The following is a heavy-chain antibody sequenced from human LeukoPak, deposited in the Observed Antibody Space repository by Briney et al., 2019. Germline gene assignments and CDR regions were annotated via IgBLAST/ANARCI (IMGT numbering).Heavy chain of an antibody. Sequence: SETLSLTCTVSGGSISSYYWSWIRQPPGKGLEWIGYIYYSGSTNYNPSLKSRVTISVDTSKNQFSLKLSSVTAADTAVYYCARVLRVSGYDSSGYYQAGHYSYLDVWGKGTTVTVSS. D-gene: IGHD3-22*01. CDR3: ARVLRVSGYDSSGYYQAGHYSYLDV. V-gene: IGHV4-59*01. CDR1: GGSISSYY. CDR2: IYYSGST. J-gene: IGHJ6*03.